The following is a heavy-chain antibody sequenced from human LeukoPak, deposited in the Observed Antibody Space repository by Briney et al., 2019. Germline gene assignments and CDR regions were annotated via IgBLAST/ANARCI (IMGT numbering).Heavy chain of an antibody. CDR1: GGTFSRSA. D-gene: IGHD3-9*01. CDR3: ATSANERPPHRGTWLRPQSRAYYYYMDV. V-gene: IGHV1-69*01. Sequence: SVKVSCKASGGTFSRSAISWVRQAPGQGLEWMGGIIPISGTANYAQKFEGRISITADESTSTAYMELSSLRSEDTAVYYCATSANERPPHRGTWLRPQSRAYYYYMDVWGKGTTVTVSS. CDR2: IIPISGTA. J-gene: IGHJ6*03.